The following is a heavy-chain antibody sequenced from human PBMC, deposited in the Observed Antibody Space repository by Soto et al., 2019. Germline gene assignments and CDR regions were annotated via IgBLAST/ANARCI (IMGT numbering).Heavy chain of an antibody. CDR2: IYYSGST. Sequence: SETLSLTCTVSGGSISSYYWSWIRQPPGKGLEWIGYIYYSGSTNYNPSLKSRVTISVDTSKNQFSLKLSSVTAADTAVYYCARPGYCSSTSCYTAYYYYYYMDVWGKGTTVTVSS. V-gene: IGHV4-59*08. J-gene: IGHJ6*03. CDR3: ARPGYCSSTSCYTAYYYYYYMDV. D-gene: IGHD2-2*01. CDR1: GGSISSYY.